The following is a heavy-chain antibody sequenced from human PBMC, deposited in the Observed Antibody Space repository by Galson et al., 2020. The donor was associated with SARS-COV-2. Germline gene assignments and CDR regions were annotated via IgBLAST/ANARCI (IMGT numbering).Heavy chain of an antibody. CDR3: ADEVSTFFQH. D-gene: IGHD2-8*01. CDR1: GFTFSAYG. CDR2: ISYNGENK. J-gene: IGHJ1*01. Sequence: GGSLRLSCAASGFTFSAYGMHWVRQAPGKGLEWVAAISYNGENKYYADSVEGRVTISRDDSKNTLYLQMNSLRADDSAVYYCADEVSTFFQHWGQGTLVTVSS. V-gene: IGHV3-30*18.